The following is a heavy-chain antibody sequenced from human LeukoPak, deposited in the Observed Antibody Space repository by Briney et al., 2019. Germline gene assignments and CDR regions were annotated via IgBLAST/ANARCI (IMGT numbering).Heavy chain of an antibody. CDR1: GYTFTGYF. V-gene: IGHV1-46*01. CDR3: ARVGSVAAVGDY. CDR2: INPTGGAT. J-gene: IGHJ4*02. Sequence: GASVKVSCKTSGYTFTGYFVFWVRQAPGQGLEWMGIINPTGGATTYGQQFQGRVTMTRDMSTSKIYMELSSLRSEDTAVYYCARVGSVAAVGDYWGQGTLVTVSS. D-gene: IGHD6-19*01.